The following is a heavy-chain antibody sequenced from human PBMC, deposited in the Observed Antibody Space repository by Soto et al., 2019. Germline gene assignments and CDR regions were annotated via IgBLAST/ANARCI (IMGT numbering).Heavy chain of an antibody. Sequence: PSETLSLTCTVSGDSISSYYWTWIRQPPGKGLEWIGYFYDSGSTNYNPSLKSRVIISAAASKTQNSLKLRSVTAADTAVYYCAGTEHSSGIPGWFQYWGQGTPVTVSS. CDR2: FYDSGST. D-gene: IGHD6-19*01. CDR3: AGTEHSSGIPGWFQY. J-gene: IGHJ1*01. V-gene: IGHV4-59*01. CDR1: GDSISSYY.